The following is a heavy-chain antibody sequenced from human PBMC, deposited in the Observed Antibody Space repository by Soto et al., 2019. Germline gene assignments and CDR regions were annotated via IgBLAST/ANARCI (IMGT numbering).Heavy chain of an antibody. CDR2: IYYSGST. D-gene: IGHD6-13*01. V-gene: IGHV4-59*08. J-gene: IGHJ5*02. CDR1: GGSISSYY. CDR3: AGRGSIAAGGFDP. Sequence: SETLSLTCTVSGGSISSYYWSWIRQPPGKGLEWIGYIYYSGSTNYNPSLKSRVTISVDTSKNQFSLKLSSVTAADTAVYYCAGRGSIAAGGFDPWGQETRVTVSS.